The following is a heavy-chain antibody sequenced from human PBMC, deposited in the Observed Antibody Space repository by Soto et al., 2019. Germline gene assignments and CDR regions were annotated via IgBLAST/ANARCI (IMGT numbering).Heavy chain of an antibody. CDR3: ARHAILWVPVSIGP. CDR2: IFYSGTT. CDR1: GGSISTGSYY. D-gene: IGHD2-2*01. J-gene: IGHJ5*02. Sequence: NPSETLSLTCTVSGGSISTGSYYWGWIRQPPGKGLEWIGSIFYSGTTYYNPSLKSRVTISVDTSKNQFSLKLSSVTVADTAVYYCARHAILWVPVSIGPWGQGALVTVSS. V-gene: IGHV4-39*01.